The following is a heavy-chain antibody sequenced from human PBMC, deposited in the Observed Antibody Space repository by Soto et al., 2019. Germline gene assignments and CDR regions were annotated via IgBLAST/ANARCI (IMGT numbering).Heavy chain of an antibody. CDR3: ARGRGGRGVGSDWFVK. Sequence: SLRLSCAAFGFTFEDYAMHWIRQTPGKGLAWVAGINWNSGSVGYADSVKGRFTISRDNANNSLYLQMDSLSTEDPALHYCARGRGGRGVGSDWFVKGGQGALVAVST. V-gene: IGHV3-9*01. J-gene: IGHJ4*02. D-gene: IGHD3-9*01. CDR2: INWNSGSV. CDR1: GFTFEDYA.